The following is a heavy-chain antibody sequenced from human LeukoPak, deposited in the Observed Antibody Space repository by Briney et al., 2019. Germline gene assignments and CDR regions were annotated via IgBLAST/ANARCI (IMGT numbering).Heavy chain of an antibody. D-gene: IGHD3-10*01. CDR3: ARDGYGSGKGFFDY. CDR2: ISAYDGNT. Sequence: ASVKVSCKASGYAFTSYGISWVRQAPGQGPEWMGWISAYDGNTNSAQKSQGRVTMTTDTSTSTAYMELRSLRSDDTAVYYCARDGYGSGKGFFDYWGQGTLVTVSS. CDR1: GYAFTSYG. J-gene: IGHJ4*02. V-gene: IGHV1-18*01.